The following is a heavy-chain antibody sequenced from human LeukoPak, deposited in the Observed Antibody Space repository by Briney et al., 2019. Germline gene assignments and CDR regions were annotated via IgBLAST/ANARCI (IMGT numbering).Heavy chain of an antibody. D-gene: IGHD3-10*01. CDR2: INHSGST. J-gene: IGHJ4*02. CDR1: GGPFSGYY. CDR3: ASYSMVRGVIAQNDY. V-gene: IGHV4-34*01. Sequence: SETLSLTCAVYGGPFSGYYWSWIRQPPGKGLEWIGEINHSGSTNYNPSLTSRVTMSVDTSTNQFSLKLSSVTAADTAVYYCASYSMVRGVIAQNDYWGQGTLVTVSS.